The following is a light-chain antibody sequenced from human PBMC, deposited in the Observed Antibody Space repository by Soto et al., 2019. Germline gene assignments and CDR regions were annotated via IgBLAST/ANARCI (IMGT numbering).Light chain of an antibody. CDR2: GAS. Sequence: EIVMTQSPATLSVSPGERATLSCRASQSVSSNLAWYQQKPGQAHRLLIYGASTRATGIPARFSGSGSGTEFTLTISSLQSEDFAVYCCQQYNNWPPYTFGQGTKLEIK. V-gene: IGKV3-15*01. CDR3: QQYNNWPPYT. CDR1: QSVSSN. J-gene: IGKJ2*01.